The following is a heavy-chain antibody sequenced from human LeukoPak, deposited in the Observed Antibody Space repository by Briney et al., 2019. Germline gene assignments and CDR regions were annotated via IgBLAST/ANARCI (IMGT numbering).Heavy chain of an antibody. Sequence: PGGSLRLSCAASGFTFSSYGMHWVRQAPGKGLEWVAVIWYDGSNKYYADSVKGRFTISRDNSKNTLYLQVNSLRAEDTAVYFCAKDVPAAYFDYWGQGTLVTVSS. CDR1: GFTFSSYG. J-gene: IGHJ4*02. V-gene: IGHV3-30*02. CDR3: AKDVPAAYFDY. CDR2: IWYDGSNK. D-gene: IGHD2-2*01.